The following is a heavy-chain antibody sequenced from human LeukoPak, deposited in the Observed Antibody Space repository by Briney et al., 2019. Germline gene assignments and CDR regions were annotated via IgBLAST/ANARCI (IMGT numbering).Heavy chain of an antibody. Sequence: SQTLSLTCTVSGGSISSGSYYWSWIRQPAGKGLEWIGRIYTSGSTNYNPSLKSRVTISVDTSKNQFSLKLCSVTAADTAVYYCARAITIFGAPHGDWFDPWGQGTLVTVSS. D-gene: IGHD3-3*01. CDR3: ARAITIFGAPHGDWFDP. CDR1: GGSISSGSYY. CDR2: IYTSGST. V-gene: IGHV4-61*02. J-gene: IGHJ5*02.